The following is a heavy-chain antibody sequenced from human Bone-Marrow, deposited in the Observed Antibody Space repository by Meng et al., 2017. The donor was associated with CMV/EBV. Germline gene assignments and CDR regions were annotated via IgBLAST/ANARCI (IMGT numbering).Heavy chain of an antibody. J-gene: IGHJ6*02. D-gene: IGHD3-3*01. V-gene: IGHV5-51*01. Sequence: ESLKISCKGSGYSFTSYWIGWVRQMPRKGLEWMGIIYPGDSDTRYSPSFQGQVTISADKSISTAYLQWSSLKASDTAMYYCARQGKTPGGFLEWPTAYYYYGMDVWGQGTTVTVSS. CDR1: GYSFTSYW. CDR2: IYPGDSDT. CDR3: ARQGKTPGGFLEWPTAYYYYGMDV.